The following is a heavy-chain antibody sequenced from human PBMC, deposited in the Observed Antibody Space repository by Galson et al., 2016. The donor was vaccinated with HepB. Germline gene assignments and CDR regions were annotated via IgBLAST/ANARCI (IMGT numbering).Heavy chain of an antibody. D-gene: IGHD3-3*01. CDR1: GFTFSYYA. J-gene: IGHJ4*02. CDR3: AKGGEWLLYFDY. V-gene: IGHV3-23*01. CDR2: ISGSGGST. Sequence: SLRLSCAASGFTFSYYAMNWVRQAPGKGLEWVSAISGSGGSTYYADSVKGRFTISRHNSKNTLYLQLNSLRAEDTAVYYCAKGGEWLLYFDYWGQGTLVTVSS.